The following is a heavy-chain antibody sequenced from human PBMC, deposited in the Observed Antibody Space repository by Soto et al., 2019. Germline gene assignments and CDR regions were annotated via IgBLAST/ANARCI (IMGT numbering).Heavy chain of an antibody. V-gene: IGHV4-39*01. CDR3: ARQDCSSTSCYGLELELDYYYMDV. D-gene: IGHD2-2*01. CDR2: IYYSGST. J-gene: IGHJ6*03. CDR1: GGSISSSSYY. Sequence: SETLSLTCTVSGGSISSSSYYWGWIRQPPGKGLEWIGSIYYSGSTYYNPSLKSRVTISVDTSKNQFSLKLSSVTAADTAVYYCARQDCSSTSCYGLELELDYYYMDVWGKGTTVTVSS.